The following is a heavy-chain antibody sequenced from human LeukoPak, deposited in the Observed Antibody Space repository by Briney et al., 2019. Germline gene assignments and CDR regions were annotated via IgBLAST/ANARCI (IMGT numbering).Heavy chain of an antibody. J-gene: IGHJ4*02. CDR3: AREVSLWFGEPYYFDY. D-gene: IGHD3-10*01. Sequence: PSETLSLTCAVYGGSFSGYYWSWIRQPPGKGLEWIGEINHSGSTNYNPSLKSRVTISVDTSKNQFSLKLSSVAAADTAVYYCAREVSLWFGEPYYFDYWGQGTLVTVSS. V-gene: IGHV4-34*01. CDR2: INHSGST. CDR1: GGSFSGYY.